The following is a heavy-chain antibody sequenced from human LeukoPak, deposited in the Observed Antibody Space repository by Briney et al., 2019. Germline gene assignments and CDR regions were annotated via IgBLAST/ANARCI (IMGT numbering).Heavy chain of an antibody. CDR1: GGSISSYY. J-gene: IGHJ4*02. D-gene: IGHD1/OR15-1a*01. CDR2: VYYSGST. Sequence: KPSETLSLTCTVSGGSISSYYWSWIRQPPGKGLEWIGYVYYSGSTNYNPSLKSRVTISVDTSKNHFSLKLSSVTAADTAVYSCARSIIGTRSKFDYWGRGTLVTVSS. V-gene: IGHV4-59*08. CDR3: ARSIIGTRSKFDY.